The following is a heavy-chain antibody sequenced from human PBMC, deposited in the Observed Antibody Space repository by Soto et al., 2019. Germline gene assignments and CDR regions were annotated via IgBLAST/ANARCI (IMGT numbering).Heavy chain of an antibody. CDR2: IIPMSGTP. Sequence: QGQLVQSGAEVTKPGSSVKVSCKASGGTFSSYGIHWVRQAPGQGLEWMGGIIPMSGTPNYAQKFKGRVAIGVDDSTGAAYMELSSLRSEDTAMYYCARENYYGSGSYDRDACDLWGQGTMVAVSS. CDR3: ARENYYGSGSYDRDACDL. V-gene: IGHV1-69*01. D-gene: IGHD3-10*01. J-gene: IGHJ3*01. CDR1: GGTFSSYG.